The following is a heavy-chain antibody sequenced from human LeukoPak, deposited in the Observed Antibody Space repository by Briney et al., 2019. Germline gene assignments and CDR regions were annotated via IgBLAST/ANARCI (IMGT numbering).Heavy chain of an antibody. CDR2: IKHDGSEK. V-gene: IGHV3-7*01. Sequence: PGGSLRLSCAASGFTLSGYWMTWVRQAPEKGLEWVANIKHDGSEKYYVDSVKGRFTISRDNAKNSLYLQMNSLRAEDTAVYYCARLADDYCGAFAFWGQGTMVTVSS. D-gene: IGHD4-23*01. CDR1: GFTLSGYW. CDR3: ARLADDYCGAFAF. J-gene: IGHJ3*01.